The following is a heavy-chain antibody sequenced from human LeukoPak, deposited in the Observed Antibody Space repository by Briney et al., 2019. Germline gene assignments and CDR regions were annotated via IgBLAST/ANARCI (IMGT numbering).Heavy chain of an antibody. CDR2: IRYDGSNK. Sequence: PGRSLRLSCAAPGFPLSSHGMHWVRQAPGKGLERVAAIRYDGSNKYYADSVKGRFTISRDNSKNALYLQMNSLRAEDTAVYYCARDPLRHYGDSYYYYYGMDVWGKGTTVTVSS. V-gene: IGHV3-33*01. J-gene: IGHJ6*04. CDR1: GFPLSSHG. D-gene: IGHD4-17*01. CDR3: ARDPLRHYGDSYYYYYGMDV.